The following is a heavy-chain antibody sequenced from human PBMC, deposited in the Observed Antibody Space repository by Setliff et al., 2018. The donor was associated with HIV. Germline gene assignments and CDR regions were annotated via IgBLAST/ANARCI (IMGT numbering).Heavy chain of an antibody. CDR2: IFYSGHT. J-gene: IGHJ4*02. Sequence: SETLSLTCAVYGESFSGYYWGWIRQPPGKGLEWIGNIFYSGHTFYNPSLKSRVTISVDTSKNQFSLKLSSVTAADTAVYYCARGIAAAGRWGQGTLVTVSS. CDR3: ARGIAAAGR. V-gene: IGHV4-34*12. CDR1: GESFSGYY. D-gene: IGHD6-13*01.